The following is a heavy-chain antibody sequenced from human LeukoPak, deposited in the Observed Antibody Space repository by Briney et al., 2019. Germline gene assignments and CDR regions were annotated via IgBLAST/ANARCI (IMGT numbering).Heavy chain of an antibody. Sequence: PSETLSLTCTVSGGSVSSGSYYWSWIRQPPGKGLEWIGYIYYSGSTNYNPSLKSRVTISVDTSKNQFSLKLSSVTAADTAVYYCARRTIPPLGAPCGGDCYPAHFDYWGQGTLVTVSS. V-gene: IGHV4-61*01. CDR1: GGSVSSGSYY. CDR2: IYYSGST. CDR3: ARRTIPPLGAPCGGDCYPAHFDY. D-gene: IGHD2-21*02. J-gene: IGHJ4*02.